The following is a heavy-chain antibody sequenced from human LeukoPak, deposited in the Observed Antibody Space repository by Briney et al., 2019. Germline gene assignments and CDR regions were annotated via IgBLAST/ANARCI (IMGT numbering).Heavy chain of an antibody. Sequence: PSQTLSLICTVSGGSISSGDYYWSWIRQPPGKGLEWIGYIYYSGSTYYNPSLKSRVTISVDTSKNQFSLKLSSVTAADTAVYYCARTNRYNWNYVNWFDPWGQGTLVTVSS. CDR1: GGSISSGDYY. V-gene: IGHV4-30-4*08. CDR2: IYYSGST. CDR3: ARTNRYNWNYVNWFDP. D-gene: IGHD1-7*01. J-gene: IGHJ5*02.